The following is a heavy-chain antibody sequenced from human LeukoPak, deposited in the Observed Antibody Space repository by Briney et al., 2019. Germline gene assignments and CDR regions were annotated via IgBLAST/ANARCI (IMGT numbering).Heavy chain of an antibody. CDR3: ARGNTMVRGVIITYGYYYYYMDV. J-gene: IGHJ6*03. V-gene: IGHV3-30*02. CDR1: GFTFTNYG. Sequence: GGSLRLSCAASGFTFTNYGMHWVRQAPGKGLEWVAFIRYDGSNKYYADSVKGRFTISRDNAKNSLYLQMNSLRAEDTAEYYCARGNTMVRGVIITYGYYYYYMDVWGKGTTVTVSS. D-gene: IGHD3-10*01. CDR2: IRYDGSNK.